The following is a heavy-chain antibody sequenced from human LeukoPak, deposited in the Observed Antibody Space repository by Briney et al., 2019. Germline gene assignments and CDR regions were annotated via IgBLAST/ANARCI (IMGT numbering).Heavy chain of an antibody. Sequence: ASVKVSRKDSGYTFTDYYMHWVQQAPGKGLEWMGRVDPEDGETIYAEKFQGRVTITADTSTDTAYMELSSLRSEDTAVYYCATGLLVGATSWGQGTLVTVSS. J-gene: IGHJ4*02. CDR1: GYTFTDYY. D-gene: IGHD1-26*01. V-gene: IGHV1-69-2*01. CDR3: ATGLLVGATS. CDR2: VDPEDGET.